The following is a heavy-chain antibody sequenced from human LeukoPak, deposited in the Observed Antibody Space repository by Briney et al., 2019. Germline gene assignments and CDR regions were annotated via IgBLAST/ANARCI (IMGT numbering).Heavy chain of an antibody. J-gene: IGHJ4*02. D-gene: IGHD1-26*01. CDR1: GFTFSSYG. Sequence: GRSLRLSCAASGFTFSSYGMHWVRQAPGKGLEWVAVIWYDGSNKYYADSVKGRFTISRDNSKNTLYLQMNSLRAEGTAVYYCARDRYSGSYLDYWGQGTLVTVSS. CDR2: IWYDGSNK. CDR3: ARDRYSGSYLDY. V-gene: IGHV3-33*01.